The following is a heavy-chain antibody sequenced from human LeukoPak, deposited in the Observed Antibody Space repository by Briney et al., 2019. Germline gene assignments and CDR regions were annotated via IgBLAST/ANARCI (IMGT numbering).Heavy chain of an antibody. J-gene: IGHJ5*02. D-gene: IGHD3-10*01. V-gene: IGHV1-46*01. CDR1: GYTFTSYY. Sequence: GASVKVSCKASGYTFTSYYMHWVRQAPGQGLEWMGIINPSDGSTSYAQKFQGRVTMTRDMSTTTVYMELSSLRSGDTAVYYCARDASGLPPARKFDPWGQGTLVTVSS. CDR3: ARDASGLPPARKFDP. CDR2: INPSDGST.